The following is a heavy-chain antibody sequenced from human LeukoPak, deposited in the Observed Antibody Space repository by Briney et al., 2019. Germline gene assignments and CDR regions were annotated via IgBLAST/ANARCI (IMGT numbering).Heavy chain of an antibody. J-gene: IGHJ1*01. CDR1: GFTLSDYY. CDR2: ISSTGNSI. V-gene: IGHV3-11*04. Sequence: GGSLRLSCAASGFTLSDYYMTWIRQAPGKGLEWVSYISSTGNSIYYADSVKGRFTISRDNAKNSLYLQMNSLRAVDTAVYYCARPISRIAVAGGYFQHWGQGTLVTVSS. CDR3: ARPISRIAVAGGYFQH. D-gene: IGHD6-19*01.